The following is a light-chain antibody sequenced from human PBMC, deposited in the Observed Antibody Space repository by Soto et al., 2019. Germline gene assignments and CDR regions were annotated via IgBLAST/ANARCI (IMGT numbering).Light chain of an antibody. CDR1: SSDVGSYNL. CDR2: EVS. J-gene: IGLJ1*01. CDR3: CSYAGSYV. V-gene: IGLV2-23*02. Sequence: QSALTXPASVSGSPGQSITISCTGTSSDVGSYNLVSWYQQHPGKAPKLMIYEVSKRPSGVSNRFSGSKSGNTASLTISGLQAEDEADYYCCSYAGSYVFGTGTKVTVL.